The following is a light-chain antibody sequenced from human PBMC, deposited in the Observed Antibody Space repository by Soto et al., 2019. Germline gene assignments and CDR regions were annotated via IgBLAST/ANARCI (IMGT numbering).Light chain of an antibody. J-gene: IGKJ1*01. CDR1: QSLLHSNGYNF. CDR2: MGS. V-gene: IGKV2-28*01. Sequence: DIVMTQSPLSLPVTPGEPASISCRSSQSLLHSNGYNFLDWYLQKPVQSPQLLIYMGSNRASGVPDRFSGSGSGTDFTLKISRVEAEDVGVYYCMQDLQTPRTFGQGTKVEIK. CDR3: MQDLQTPRT.